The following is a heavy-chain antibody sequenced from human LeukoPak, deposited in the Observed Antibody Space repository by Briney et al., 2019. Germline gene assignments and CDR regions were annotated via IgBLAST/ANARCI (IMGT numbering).Heavy chain of an antibody. Sequence: GGSLRLSCAASGFTFSSYWMSWVRQAPGKGLEWVANIKQDGSEKYYVDSVKGRFTISRDNAKNSLYLQMNSLRAEDTVVYYCASPSNYYGSGSPSAYWGQGTLVTVSS. CDR2: IKQDGSEK. J-gene: IGHJ4*02. CDR3: ASPSNYYGSGSPSAY. V-gene: IGHV3-7*01. D-gene: IGHD3-10*01. CDR1: GFTFSSYW.